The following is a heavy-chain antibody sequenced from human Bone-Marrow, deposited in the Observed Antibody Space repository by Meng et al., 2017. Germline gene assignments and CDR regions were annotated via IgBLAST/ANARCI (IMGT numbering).Heavy chain of an antibody. CDR3: ARRKTTYYYGSGSYPNWFDP. CDR2: INHSGST. J-gene: IGHJ5*02. Sequence: ESLKISCAVYGGSFSGYYWSWIRQPPGKGLEWIGEINHSGSTNYNPSLKSRVTISVDTSKNQFSRKLSSVTAADTAVYYCARRKTTYYYGSGSYPNWFDPWGQGTMVTVSS. D-gene: IGHD3-10*01. V-gene: IGHV4-34*01. CDR1: GGSFSGYY.